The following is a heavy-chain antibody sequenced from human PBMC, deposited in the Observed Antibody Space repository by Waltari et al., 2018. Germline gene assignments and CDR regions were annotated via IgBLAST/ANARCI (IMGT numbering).Heavy chain of an antibody. V-gene: IGHV4-61*02. D-gene: IGHD6-19*01. CDR3: ARARLVHIDY. CDR2: IYTSGST. J-gene: IGHJ4*02. CDR1: GGSISSGSYY. Sequence: QVQLQESGPGLVKPSQTLSLTCTVSGGSISSGSYYWRWIRQPAGKGLEWSGRIYTSGSTNYNPALKSRVTISVDTSKNQFSLKLSSVTAADTAVYYCARARLVHIDYWGQGTLVTVSS.